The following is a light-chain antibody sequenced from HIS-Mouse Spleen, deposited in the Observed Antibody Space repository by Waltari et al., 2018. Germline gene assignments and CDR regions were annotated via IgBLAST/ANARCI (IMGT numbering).Light chain of an antibody. J-gene: IGLJ2*01. V-gene: IGLV3-1*01. CDR1: NLRVKY. Sequence: SYELTQPPSVSVSPGQTASITCSGDNLRVKYSCWYQPKPGQSPVLVIYQDSKRPSGIPERFSGSNSGNTATLTISGTQAMDEADYYCQAWDSSTVVFGGGTKLTVL. CDR3: QAWDSSTVV. CDR2: QDS.